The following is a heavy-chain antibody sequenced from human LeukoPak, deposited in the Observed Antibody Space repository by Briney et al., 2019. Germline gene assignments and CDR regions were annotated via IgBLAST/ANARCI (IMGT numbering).Heavy chain of an antibody. D-gene: IGHD5-12*01. CDR3: ARGRIVATTSFDY. Sequence: GGSLGLSCAASGFTLTNTWMNWVRQAPGKGLEWVTLISYDGSNKYYADSVKGRFTISRDNSKNTLYLQMNSLRPEDTVVYYCARGRIVATTSFDYWGQGTLVTVPS. CDR2: ISYDGSNK. CDR1: GFTLTNTW. J-gene: IGHJ4*02. V-gene: IGHV3-30*03.